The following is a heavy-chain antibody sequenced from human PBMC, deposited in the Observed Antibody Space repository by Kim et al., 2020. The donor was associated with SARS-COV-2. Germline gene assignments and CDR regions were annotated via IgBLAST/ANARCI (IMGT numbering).Heavy chain of an antibody. D-gene: IGHD1-1*01. Sequence: GESLKISCKGSGYSFTSYWIGWVRQKSGKGPEWMGIIYPGDSDTRYSASFQGQVTISVDKSINTAYLQWSSLKASDTAMYYCASRLTGTGRGHEFDIWGQGTLVTVSS. J-gene: IGHJ4*02. CDR2: IYPGDSDT. CDR3: ASRLTGTGRGHEFDI. V-gene: IGHV5-51*01. CDR1: GYSFTSYW.